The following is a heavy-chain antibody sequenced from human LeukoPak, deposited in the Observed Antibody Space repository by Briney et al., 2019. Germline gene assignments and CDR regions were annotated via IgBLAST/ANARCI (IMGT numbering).Heavy chain of an antibody. CDR1: GLTFSINS. CDR2: ISGSGSNK. D-gene: IGHD6-19*01. J-gene: IGHJ4*02. Sequence: GGSLRLSCVASGLTFSINSMSWVRQAPGKGLEWVSYISGSGSNKYYADSVKGRFTISRDNAKNSLYLQMNSLRVEDTAVYYCATSQSSVAGIVGDWGQGTLVTVSS. V-gene: IGHV3-11*04. CDR3: ATSQSSVAGIVGD.